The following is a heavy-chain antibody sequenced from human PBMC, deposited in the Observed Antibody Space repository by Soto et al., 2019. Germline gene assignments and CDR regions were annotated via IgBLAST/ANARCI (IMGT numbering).Heavy chain of an antibody. CDR2: ISGSSDYI. CDR1: GFTFGSHS. Sequence: EVQMEESGGGLVKPGGSLRLSCVASGFTFGSHSMYLVRQAPAKGLELVSSISGSSDYIFYADSVKGRFTISRDNSMNSLYLQMDSLRAADTAVYYCGRAGIIVVGSASRPLEQWDQGTLVTVSS. J-gene: IGHJ4*02. V-gene: IGHV3-21*01. D-gene: IGHD2-2*01. CDR3: GRAGIIVVGSASRPLEQ.